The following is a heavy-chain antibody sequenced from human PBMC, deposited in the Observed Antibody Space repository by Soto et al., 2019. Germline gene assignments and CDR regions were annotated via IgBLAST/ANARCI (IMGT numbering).Heavy chain of an antibody. D-gene: IGHD5-18*01. J-gene: IGHJ5*02. V-gene: IGHV1-3*04. CDR1: GYTFTSYS. CDR2: INTDNGDA. CDR3: ARASVPAHSFGSNTWLDP. Sequence: ASVKVSCKASGYTFTSYSIHWVRQAPGQGLEWIGWINTDNGDAKYSQKFQGRVTVTRDTSASTAYMELSSLRSDDTAVYYCARASVPAHSFGSNTWLDPWGQLTLVTVSS.